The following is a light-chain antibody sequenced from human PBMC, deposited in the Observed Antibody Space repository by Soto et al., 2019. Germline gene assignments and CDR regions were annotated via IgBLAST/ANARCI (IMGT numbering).Light chain of an antibody. CDR1: SSDVGGYNY. CDR3: SSYTSRSTLVV. CDR2: EVS. V-gene: IGLV2-14*01. J-gene: IGLJ2*01. Sequence: QSALTQPASVSGSPGQSITISCTGTSSDVGGYNYVSWYQQHPGKAPKLMIYEVSNRPSGVSNRFSGSKSGNTASLTISGLQAEDEADYYFSSYTSRSTLVVFGGGTKLTVL.